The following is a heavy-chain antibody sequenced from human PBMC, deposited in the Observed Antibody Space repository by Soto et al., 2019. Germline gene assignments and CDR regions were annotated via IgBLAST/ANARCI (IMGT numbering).Heavy chain of an antibody. CDR3: ARTLTYYYDSSAETTGAFDI. J-gene: IGHJ3*02. D-gene: IGHD3-22*01. Sequence: GGSLKLFCAASEFTVSSNYMSWVRQAPGKGLEWVSVIYSGGSTYYADSGKGRFTISRDNSKNTLYLQMNSLRAEDTAVYYCARTLTYYYDSSAETTGAFDIWGQGTMVTVSS. CDR1: EFTVSSNY. CDR2: IYSGGST. V-gene: IGHV3-53*01.